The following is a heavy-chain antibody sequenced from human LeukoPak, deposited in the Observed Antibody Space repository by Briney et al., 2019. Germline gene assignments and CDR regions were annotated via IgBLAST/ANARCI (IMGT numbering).Heavy chain of an antibody. Sequence: GGSLRLSCAASGFTFSSYAMHWVRQAPGKGLEWVANIKQDGSEKYYVDSVKGRFTISRDNAKNSLYLQMNSLRAEDTAVYYCARMYYSSPGYWGQGTLVTVSS. CDR3: ARMYYSSPGY. D-gene: IGHD2-8*01. CDR2: IKQDGSEK. V-gene: IGHV3-7*01. J-gene: IGHJ4*02. CDR1: GFTFSSYA.